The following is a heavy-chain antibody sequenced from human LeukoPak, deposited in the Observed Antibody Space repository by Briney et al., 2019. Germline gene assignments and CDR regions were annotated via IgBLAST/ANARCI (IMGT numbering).Heavy chain of an antibody. J-gene: IGHJ5*02. CDR3: ARVYGGYYDSSGYYTRKWFDP. V-gene: IGHV4-59*01. Sequence: PSETLSLTCTVSGGSISSYYWSWIRQPPGEGLEWIGYIYYSGSTNYNPSLKSRVTISVDTSKNHFSLKLSSVTAADTAVYYCARVYGGYYDSSGYYTRKWFDPWGQGTLVTVSP. CDR1: GGSISSYY. D-gene: IGHD3-22*01. CDR2: IYYSGST.